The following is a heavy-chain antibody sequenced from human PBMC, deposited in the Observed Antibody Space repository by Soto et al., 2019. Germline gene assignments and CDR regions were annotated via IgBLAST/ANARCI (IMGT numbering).Heavy chain of an antibody. V-gene: IGHV4-30-4*01. CDR1: GASVTSGDYY. Sequence: SETLSLTCSVSGASVTSGDYYWNWIRQTPGTGLEWLGYMHDSGTTSYNPSLKSRVTISRDTSKNQFSLKLTSGSAADTAVYFCARGGLYDLWSGLFDWGQGIRVTVS. CDR2: MHDSGTT. D-gene: IGHD3-3*01. CDR3: ARGGLYDLWSGLFD. J-gene: IGHJ4*02.